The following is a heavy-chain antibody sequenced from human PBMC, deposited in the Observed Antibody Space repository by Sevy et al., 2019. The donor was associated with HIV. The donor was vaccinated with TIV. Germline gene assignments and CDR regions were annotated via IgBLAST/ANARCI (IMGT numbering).Heavy chain of an antibody. D-gene: IGHD3-3*01. J-gene: IGHJ5*02. Sequence: GGSLRLSCAASGFTFSDYYMSWIRQAPGKGLEWVSYISSSGSTIYYADSVKGRFTISRDNAKNSLYLQMNSLRAEDTAVYYCARSRTRITIFGVVIIFPRSWGQGTLVTVSS. CDR2: ISSSGSTI. V-gene: IGHV3-11*01. CDR1: GFTFSDYY. CDR3: ARSRTRITIFGVVIIFPRS.